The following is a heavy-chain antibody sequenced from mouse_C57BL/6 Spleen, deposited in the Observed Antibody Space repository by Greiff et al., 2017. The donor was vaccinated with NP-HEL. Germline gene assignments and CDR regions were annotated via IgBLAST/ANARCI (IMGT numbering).Heavy chain of an antibody. CDR2: IDPSDSYT. J-gene: IGHJ2*01. V-gene: IGHV1-69*01. CDR1: GYTFTSYW. CDR3: ARGNVSGDY. Sequence: QVQLQQPGAELVMPGASVKLSCKASGYTFTSYWMHWVKQRPGQGLEWIGEIDPSDSYTNYNQKFKGKSTLTVDKSSSTAYMQLSSLTSEDSAVYYCARGNVSGDYWGQGTTLTVSS.